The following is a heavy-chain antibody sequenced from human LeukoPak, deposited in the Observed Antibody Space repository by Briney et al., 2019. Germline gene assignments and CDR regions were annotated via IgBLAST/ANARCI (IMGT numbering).Heavy chain of an antibody. V-gene: IGHV3-7*01. CDR2: IKQDGSEK. CDR1: GFTFSSYA. D-gene: IGHD7-27*01. CDR3: ARDASNWGYDY. J-gene: IGHJ4*02. Sequence: GRSLRLSCAASGFTFSSYAMHWVRQAPGKGLEWVANIKQDGSEKYYVDSVKGRFTISRDNAKNSLYLQMNSLRAEDTAVYYCARDASNWGYDYWGQGTLVTVSS.